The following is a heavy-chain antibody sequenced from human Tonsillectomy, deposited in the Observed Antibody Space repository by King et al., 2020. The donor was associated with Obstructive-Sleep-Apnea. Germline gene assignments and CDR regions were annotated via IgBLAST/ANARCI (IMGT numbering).Heavy chain of an antibody. J-gene: IGHJ5*02. CDR3: ARGNYYDSSGYYHRGEWFDP. CDR2: VYYSGRT. V-gene: IGHV4-30-4*01. Sequence: VQLQESGPGLVKPSQTLSLTCTVSVGYITSGDYYWSWIRQPPGKGLEWIGYVYYSGRTYSNPSLKSRVTISVDTSKTQFSLKLSSVTAADTAVYYCARGNYYDSSGYYHRGEWFDPWGQGTLVTVSS. CDR1: VGYITSGDYY. D-gene: IGHD3-22*01.